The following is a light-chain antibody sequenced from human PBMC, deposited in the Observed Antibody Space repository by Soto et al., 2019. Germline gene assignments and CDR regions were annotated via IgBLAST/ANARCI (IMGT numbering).Light chain of an antibody. CDR3: SSYGGSNSLV. J-gene: IGLJ2*01. CDR1: SSDVGGYNY. CDR2: EVN. V-gene: IGLV2-8*01. Sequence: QSALTQPPSASGSPGQSVTISCTGTSSDVGGYNYVSWYQQHPGKAPKLMIYEVNKRPSGVPDRFSGSKSGNMASLTVSGLQAEDETDYYCSSYGGSNSLVFGGGTKVTVL.